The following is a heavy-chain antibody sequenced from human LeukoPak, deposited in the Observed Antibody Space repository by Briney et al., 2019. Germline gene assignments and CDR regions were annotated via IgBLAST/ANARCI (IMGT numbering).Heavy chain of an antibody. D-gene: IGHD6-19*01. J-gene: IGHJ5*02. V-gene: IGHV4-39*07. CDR1: GGSISSSSHY. Sequence: SETLSLTCTVSGGSISSSSHYWGWIRQPSGKGLEWIGSIYYSGSTYYNPSLKSRVTISVDTSKNQFSLKLSSVTAADTAVYYCARDRAVAGFGWFDPWGQGTLVTVSS. CDR3: ARDRAVAGFGWFDP. CDR2: IYYSGST.